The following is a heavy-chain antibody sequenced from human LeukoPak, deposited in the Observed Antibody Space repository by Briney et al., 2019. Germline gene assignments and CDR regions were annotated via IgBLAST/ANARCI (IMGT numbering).Heavy chain of an antibody. D-gene: IGHD3-22*01. J-gene: IGHJ4*02. CDR1: GFTSSNAW. V-gene: IGHV3-15*07. CDR2: IKSKTDGGAT. CDR3: TTGVFNYYDSSGYYYTIDY. Sequence: GGSLRLSCAASGFTSSNAWMNWVRQAPGKGLEWVGRIKSKTDGGATDYAAPVKGRFTISRDDSKNALYLQMNSLKTEDTAVYYCTTGVFNYYDSSGYYYTIDYWGQGTLVTVSS.